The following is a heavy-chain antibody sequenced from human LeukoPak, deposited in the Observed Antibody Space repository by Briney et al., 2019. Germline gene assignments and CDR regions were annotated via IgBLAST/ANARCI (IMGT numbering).Heavy chain of an antibody. J-gene: IGHJ5*02. CDR1: GFTVSSNY. Sequence: GGSLRLSCAASGFTVSSNYMSWVRQAPGKGLEWVSVIYSGGSTYYADSVKGRFTISRDNSKNTLYLQMNSLRAEDTAVYYCAKGGKLLLWFGEKNNWFDPWGQGTLVTVSS. D-gene: IGHD3-10*01. V-gene: IGHV3-53*01. CDR2: IYSGGST. CDR3: AKGGKLLLWFGEKNNWFDP.